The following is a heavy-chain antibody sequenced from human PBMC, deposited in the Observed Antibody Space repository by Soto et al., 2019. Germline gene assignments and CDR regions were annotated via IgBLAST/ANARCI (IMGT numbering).Heavy chain of an antibody. CDR2: IYPGDSDT. CDR3: MASGYSAYHTYLRY. V-gene: IGHV5-51*03. CDR1: GYSFTSYW. Sequence: EGQLVQSGAEVKKPGESLKISCNGSGYSFTSYWIGWVRQMPGKGLEWMGSIYPGDSDTRYSPSFQGQVTISADKSISNAFLQWCSLQASDTVMHYCMASGYSAYHTYLRYWGQGTLVTVSS. D-gene: IGHD5-12*01. J-gene: IGHJ4*02.